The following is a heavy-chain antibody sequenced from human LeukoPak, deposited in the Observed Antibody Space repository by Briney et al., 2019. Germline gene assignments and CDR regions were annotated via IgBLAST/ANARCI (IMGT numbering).Heavy chain of an antibody. D-gene: IGHD3-10*01. CDR1: GSTFSSYW. Sequence: GGSLRLSCAASGSTFSSYWMSWVRQAPGKGLEWVANIKQDGSEKYYVDSVKGRFTISRDNAKNSLYLQMNSLRAEDTAVYYCARLPTGIFDYWGQGTLVTVSS. J-gene: IGHJ4*02. CDR3: ARLPTGIFDY. V-gene: IGHV3-7*01. CDR2: IKQDGSEK.